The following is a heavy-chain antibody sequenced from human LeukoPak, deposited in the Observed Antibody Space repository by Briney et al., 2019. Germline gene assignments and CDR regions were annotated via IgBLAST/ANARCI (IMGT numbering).Heavy chain of an antibody. D-gene: IGHD3-16*02. J-gene: IGHJ4*02. CDR1: GFTFYDYS. CDR3: AKDLGDSVWGSYRPPPGFFDY. CDR2: ISRVGGST. Sequence: PGGSLRLSCAASGFTFYDYSMHGVRQAPGKGLEWVSRISRVGGSTYYADCVKGRITISRDNRKNSLYLQMNSMRTEDTALYYCAKDLGDSVWGSYRPPPGFFDYWGQGTLVTVSS. V-gene: IGHV3-43*02.